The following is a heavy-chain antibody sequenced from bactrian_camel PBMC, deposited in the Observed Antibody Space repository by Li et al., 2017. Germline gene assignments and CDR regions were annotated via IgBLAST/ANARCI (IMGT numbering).Heavy chain of an antibody. V-gene: IGHV3S53*01. Sequence: VQLVESGGGSVQAGGSLRLSCAASGSRYSSRCMAWYRQAPGHEREGLASVTSAGVTTYAERVQGRFFISLDNDKSTLFLQMNSLKPEDTAMYYCAAEFFCSSLGDAEHWGQGTQVTVS. CDR1: GSRYSSRC. D-gene: IGHD1*01. CDR3: AAEFFCSSLGDAEH. CDR2: VTSAGVT. J-gene: IGHJ4*01.